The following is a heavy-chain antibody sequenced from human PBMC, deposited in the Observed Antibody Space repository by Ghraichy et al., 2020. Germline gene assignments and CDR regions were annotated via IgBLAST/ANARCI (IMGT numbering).Heavy chain of an antibody. J-gene: IGHJ3*02. CDR3: ASRGSYYADAFDI. V-gene: IGHV4-39*01. CDR2: IYYSGST. CDR1: GGSISSSSYY. D-gene: IGHD1-26*01. Sequence: SETLSLTCTVSGGSISSSSYYWGWIRQPPGKGLEWIGSIYYSGSTYYNPSLKSRVTISVDTSKNQFSLKLSSVTAADTAVYYCASRGSYYADAFDIWGQGTMVTVSA.